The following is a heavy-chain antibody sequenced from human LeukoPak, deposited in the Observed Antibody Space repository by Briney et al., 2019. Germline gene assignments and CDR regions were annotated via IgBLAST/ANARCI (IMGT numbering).Heavy chain of an antibody. CDR2: IKQDGSEK. J-gene: IGHJ4*02. CDR3: ASEVDRSSSPFDY. D-gene: IGHD6-6*01. CDR1: GFTFSSYW. Sequence: PGGSLRLSCAASGFTFSSYWMCWVRQAPGKGLEWVANIKQDGSEKYYVDSVKGRFTISRDNAKNSLYLQMNSLRAEDTAVYYCASEVDRSSSPFDYWGQGTLVTVSS. V-gene: IGHV3-7*01.